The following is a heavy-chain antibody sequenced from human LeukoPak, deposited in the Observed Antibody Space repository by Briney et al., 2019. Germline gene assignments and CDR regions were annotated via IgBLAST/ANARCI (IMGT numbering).Heavy chain of an antibody. CDR1: GFTFSGYG. V-gene: IGHV3-30*04. CDR2: ISYDGSNE. CDR3: ASRHCSGGGCYFAGADPFDY. D-gene: IGHD2-15*01. J-gene: IGHJ4*02. Sequence: GGSLRLSCAASGFTFSGYGLDWVRQAPGKGLEWVTVISYDGSNEYYADSVKGRFTISRDNSKNTLYLQMNSLRGEDTAVYFCASRHCSGGGCYFAGADPFDYWGQGTLVTVSS.